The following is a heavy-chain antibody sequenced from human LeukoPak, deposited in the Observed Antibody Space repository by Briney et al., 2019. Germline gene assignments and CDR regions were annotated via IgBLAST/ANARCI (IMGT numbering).Heavy chain of an antibody. CDR1: GFTFSSYG. D-gene: IGHD3-22*01. CDR2: ISGSGGST. J-gene: IGHJ4*02. Sequence: GGSLRLSCAASGFTFSSYGMSWVRQAPGKGLEWVSVISGSGGSTYYADSVKGRFTISRDNFKNTVYLQVNSLRAEDTAVYYCAKDSDSSGSIGPSYFDYWGQGTLVTVSS. V-gene: IGHV3-23*01. CDR3: AKDSDSSGSIGPSYFDY.